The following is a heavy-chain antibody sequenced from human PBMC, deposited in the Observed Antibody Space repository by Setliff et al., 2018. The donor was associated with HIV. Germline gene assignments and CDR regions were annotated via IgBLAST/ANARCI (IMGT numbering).Heavy chain of an antibody. CDR1: GFTLTSYV. J-gene: IGHJ4*02. V-gene: IGHV1-3*01. CDR2: TNAGSGNT. D-gene: IGHD2-15*01. Sequence: ASVKVSCKTSGFTLTSYVIHWVRQAPGQRLEWMGWTNAGSGNTKYSQRFQGRVTLTWDTSASTAYMELSSLRSEDTAVYYCARGSCGGCYLSDYWGQGTLVTVSS. CDR3: ARGSCGGCYLSDY.